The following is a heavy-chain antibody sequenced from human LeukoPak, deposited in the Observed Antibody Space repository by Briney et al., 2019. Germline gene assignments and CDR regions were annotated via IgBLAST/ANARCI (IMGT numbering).Heavy chain of an antibody. Sequence: GGSLRLSCAASGFTFSSYGMHWVRQAPGKGLDWVAVISNDGSKKYYADSVKGRFTISRDNSKNTLSLQVSSLRTEDTAVYYCAKDRYSYAFEYSDSWGQGTLITVSS. CDR2: ISNDGSKK. J-gene: IGHJ4*02. CDR3: AKDRYSYAFEYSDS. V-gene: IGHV3-30*18. D-gene: IGHD5-18*01. CDR1: GFTFSSYG.